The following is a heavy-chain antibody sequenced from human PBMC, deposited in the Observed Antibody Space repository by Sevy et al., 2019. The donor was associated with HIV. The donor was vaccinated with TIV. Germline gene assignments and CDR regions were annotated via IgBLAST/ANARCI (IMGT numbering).Heavy chain of an antibody. CDR3: ARQRPSGYYEY. Sequence: SETLSLTCAVYGGSFSGYYWSWIRQPPGKGLEWIGEINHSGSTNYNPSLKSRVTISVDTSRNQFSLKLSSVTAAEMAVYYCARQRPSGYYEYWGQGTLVTVSS. J-gene: IGHJ4*02. CDR1: GGSFSGYY. CDR2: INHSGST. V-gene: IGHV4-34*01. D-gene: IGHD3-3*01.